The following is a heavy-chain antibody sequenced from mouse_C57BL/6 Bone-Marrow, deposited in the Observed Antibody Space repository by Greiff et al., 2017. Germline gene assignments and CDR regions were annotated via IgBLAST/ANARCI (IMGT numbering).Heavy chain of an antibody. CDR1: GYTFTSYW. D-gene: IGHD1-1*01. V-gene: IGHV1-52*01. CDR2: IDPSVSET. Sequence: VQLQQPGAELVRPGSSVKLSCKASGYTFTSYWMHWVKQRPIQGLEWIGNIDPSVSETHYNQKFKDKATLTVDKSSSTAYMQLSSLTSEDSAVYYCARLTTGVASDYWGQGTTLTVSS. CDR3: ARLTTGVASDY. J-gene: IGHJ2*01.